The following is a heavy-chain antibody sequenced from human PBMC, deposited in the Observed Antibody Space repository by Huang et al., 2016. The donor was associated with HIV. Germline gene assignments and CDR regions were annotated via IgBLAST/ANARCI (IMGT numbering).Heavy chain of an antibody. Sequence: QVQLVQSGAEVRKPGASVKGSCKVSGYILTELAMHWVRQSPGKGLEWMGGSDPEEGGTRYAEKLQGRVTMTEDTSTDTAYLELSGLTSDDTAVYYCATHSGGDSYASYYWGQGTLVTVSS. CDR1: GYILTELA. V-gene: IGHV1-24*01. D-gene: IGHD2-21*02. CDR2: SDPEEGGT. CDR3: ATHSGGDSYASYY. J-gene: IGHJ4*02.